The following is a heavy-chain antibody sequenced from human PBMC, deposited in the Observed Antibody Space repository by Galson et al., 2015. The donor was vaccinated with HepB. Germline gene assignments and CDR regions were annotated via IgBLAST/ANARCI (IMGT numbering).Heavy chain of an antibody. CDR1: GFTFSSYS. CDR2: ISSSSSYI. J-gene: IGHJ3*02. CDR3: ARAQYDSSGYLADAFDI. D-gene: IGHD3-22*01. Sequence: SLRLSCAASGFTFSSYSMNWVRQAPGKGLEWVSSISSSSSYIYYADSVKGRFTISRDNAKNSLYLQMNSLRAEDTAVYYCARAQYDSSGYLADAFDIWGQGTMVTVPS. V-gene: IGHV3-21*01.